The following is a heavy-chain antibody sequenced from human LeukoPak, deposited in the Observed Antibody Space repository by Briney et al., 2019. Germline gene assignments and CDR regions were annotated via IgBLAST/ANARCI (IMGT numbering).Heavy chain of an antibody. CDR1: GFTVSSNY. Sequence: GGSLRLSCAASGFTVSSNYMSWVRQAPGKGLEWVAVISYDGSNKYYADSVKGRFTISRDNSKNTLYLQMNSLRAEDTAVYYCARVPYEDSSGWYGYFQHWGQGTLVTVSS. D-gene: IGHD6-19*01. V-gene: IGHV3-30*03. CDR3: ARVPYEDSSGWYGYFQH. J-gene: IGHJ1*01. CDR2: ISYDGSNK.